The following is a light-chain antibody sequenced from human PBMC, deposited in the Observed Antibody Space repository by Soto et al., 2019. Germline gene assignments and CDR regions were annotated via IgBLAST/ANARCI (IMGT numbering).Light chain of an antibody. Sequence: AIRMTQSPSSLSASTGDRVTITCRASQGISSYLAWYQQKPGKAPKLLIYAASTLQSGVPSRFSGSGSGTEFTLTISSLQPEDFATYYCQQYNGYRWTFGQGGKVDIK. J-gene: IGKJ1*01. V-gene: IGKV1-8*01. CDR3: QQYNGYRWT. CDR1: QGISSY. CDR2: AAS.